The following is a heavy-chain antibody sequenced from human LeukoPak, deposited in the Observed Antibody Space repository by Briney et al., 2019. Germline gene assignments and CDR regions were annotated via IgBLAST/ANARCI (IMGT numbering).Heavy chain of an antibody. CDR1: GFTFSSYA. CDR3: ARDGNDGFFDY. CDR2: ISYDGSNK. D-gene: IGHD3-10*01. J-gene: IGHJ4*02. V-gene: IGHV3-30*04. Sequence: PGGSLRLSCAASGFTFSSYAMHWVRQAPGKGLEWVAVISYDGSNKYYADSGKGRFTISRDNSKNTLYLQMSSLRAEDTAVYYCARDGNDGFFDYWGQGTLVTVSS.